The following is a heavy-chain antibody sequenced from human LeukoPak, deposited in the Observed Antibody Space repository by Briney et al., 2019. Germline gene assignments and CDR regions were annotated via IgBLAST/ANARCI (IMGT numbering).Heavy chain of an antibody. CDR1: GGSISSYY. D-gene: IGHD2-21*02. Sequence: MSSETLSLTCTVSGGSISSYYWSWIRQPPGKGLEWIGYIHDTRGTNYNPYLKSRVTMSLDTSKNHFSLSLNSVTAADTAVYYCARDHCGGDCPYYYYYMDVWGKGTTVTVSS. CDR2: IHDTRGT. J-gene: IGHJ6*03. CDR3: ARDHCGGDCPYYYYYMDV. V-gene: IGHV4-59*01.